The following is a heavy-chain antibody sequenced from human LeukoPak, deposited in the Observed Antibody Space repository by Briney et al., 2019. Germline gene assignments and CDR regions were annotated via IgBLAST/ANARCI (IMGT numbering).Heavy chain of an antibody. CDR3: TRGLRREQQLLRAFDD. CDR1: VYTCSSYD. Sequence: ASVKVSFKSSVYTCSSYDINWVRQATGQGLELMGCMNPNSGNTGYAQKFQGRVSMTSNTSISTAYMELRSLRSEDTAVYYCTRGLRREQQLLRAFDDWGQGTLVTVSS. D-gene: IGHD6-13*01. V-gene: IGHV1-8*01. J-gene: IGHJ4*02. CDR2: MNPNSGNT.